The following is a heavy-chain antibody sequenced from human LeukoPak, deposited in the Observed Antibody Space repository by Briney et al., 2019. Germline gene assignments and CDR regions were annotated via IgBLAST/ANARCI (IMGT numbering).Heavy chain of an antibody. J-gene: IGHJ6*02. D-gene: IGHD3-3*01. V-gene: IGHV1-69*01. CDR2: IIPIFGTA. CDR1: GGTFSSYA. Sequence: SVNVSCKASGGTFSSYAISWVRQAPGQGLEWMGGIIPIFGTANYAQKFQGRVTITADESTSTAYMELSSLRSEDTAVYYCARIGAVLRFLEWSGPLTGMDVWGQGTTVTVSS. CDR3: ARIGAVLRFLEWSGPLTGMDV.